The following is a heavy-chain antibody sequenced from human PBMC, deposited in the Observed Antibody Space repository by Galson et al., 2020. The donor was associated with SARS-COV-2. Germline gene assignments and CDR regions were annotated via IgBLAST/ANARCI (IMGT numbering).Heavy chain of an antibody. Sequence: SQTLSLTCAISGDSISDNSAAWNWIRQSPSRGLEWLGRTYYRSKWRNDYAVSVKSRISINPDTSRNQFSLQLNSVTPEDTAVYYCAKDHMDSSALLVGYYGMDVWGQGTTVTVSS. CDR1: GDSISDNSAA. V-gene: IGHV6-1*01. J-gene: IGHJ6*02. D-gene: IGHD3-22*01. CDR3: AKDHMDSSALLVGYYGMDV. CDR2: TYYRSKWRN.